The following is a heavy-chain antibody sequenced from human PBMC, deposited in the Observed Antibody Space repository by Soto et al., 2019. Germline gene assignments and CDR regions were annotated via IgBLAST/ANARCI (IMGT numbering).Heavy chain of an antibody. CDR2: INHSGST. J-gene: IGHJ6*02. D-gene: IGHD3-10*01. CDR1: GESFTGYY. V-gene: IGHV4-34*01. Sequence: SATLSLTCAVYGESFTGYYWSWIRKPPGTGLEWIGEINHSGSTNYNPSLKSRVTISVDTSKNQFSLKLSSVTAADTAVYYCARGPRYYYGSGSYSIGYYYGMDVWGQGTTVT. CDR3: ARGPRYYYGSGSYSIGYYYGMDV.